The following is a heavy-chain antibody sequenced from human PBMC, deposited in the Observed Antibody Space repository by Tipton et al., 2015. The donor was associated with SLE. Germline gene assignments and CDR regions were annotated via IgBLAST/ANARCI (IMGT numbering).Heavy chain of an antibody. D-gene: IGHD3-10*01. CDR2: IYYSGST. Sequence: TLSLTCAVSGGSISSHYWSWIRQPPGKGLEWIGYIYYSGSTNYNPSLKSRVTISVDTSKNQFSLKLSSVTAADTAVYYCARRYYYGSGSFDYWGQGTLVTVSS. CDR3: ARRYYYGSGSFDY. V-gene: IGHV4-59*11. CDR1: GGSISSHY. J-gene: IGHJ4*02.